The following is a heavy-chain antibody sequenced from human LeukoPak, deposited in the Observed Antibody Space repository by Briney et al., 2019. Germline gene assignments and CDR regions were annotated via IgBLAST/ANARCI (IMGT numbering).Heavy chain of an antibody. V-gene: IGHV1-24*01. CDR2: FDPEDGKT. CDR3: ATGLVQGVSFVD. D-gene: IGHD3-10*01. CDR1: GYTLTELS. J-gene: IGHJ4*02. Sequence: ASVKVSCKVSGYTLTELSMHWVRQAPGKGLEWMGGFDPEDGKTIYAQKFQGRVTMTEDTSTDTAYMELSSLRSEDTAVYYCATGLVQGVSFVDWGQGTLVTVSS.